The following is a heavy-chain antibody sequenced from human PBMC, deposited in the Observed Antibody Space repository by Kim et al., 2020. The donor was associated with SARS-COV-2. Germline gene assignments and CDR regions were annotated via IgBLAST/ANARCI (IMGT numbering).Heavy chain of an antibody. Sequence: GGSLRLSCAASGFTFSSYAMSWVRQAPGKGLEWVSVIYSGGSSTYYADSVKGRFTISRDNSKNTLYLQMNSLRAEDTAVYYCAKIGRMVRPGVGGYDYWGQGTLVTVSS. CDR1: GFTFSSYA. CDR3: AKIGRMVRPGVGGYDY. D-gene: IGHD3-10*01. CDR2: IYSGGSST. V-gene: IGHV3-23*03. J-gene: IGHJ4*02.